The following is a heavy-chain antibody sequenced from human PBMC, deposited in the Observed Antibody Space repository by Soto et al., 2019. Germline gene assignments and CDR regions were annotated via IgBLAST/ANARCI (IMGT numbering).Heavy chain of an antibody. CDR1: GYTFTSYG. V-gene: IGHV1-18*01. Sequence: ASVKVSCKASGYTFTSYGISWVRQAPGQGLEWMGWISAYNGNTNYAQKLQGRVTMTTDTSTSTAYMELRSLRSDDTAVYYCARGVGSGRLRQDHNCFDPWGQGTLVTVSS. CDR2: ISAYNGNT. J-gene: IGHJ5*02. CDR3: ARGVGSGRLRQDHNCFDP. D-gene: IGHD4-17*01.